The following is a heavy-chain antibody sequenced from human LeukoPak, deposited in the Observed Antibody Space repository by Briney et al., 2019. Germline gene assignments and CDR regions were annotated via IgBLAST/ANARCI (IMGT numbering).Heavy chain of an antibody. CDR1: GGSISSYY. V-gene: IGHV4-59*12. Sequence: SETLSLTCTVSGGSISSYYWSWIRQPPGKGLEWIGYIYYSVSTNYNPSLKSRVTISVDTSKNQFSLKLSSVTAADTAVYYCARDAREVELLWFGELFKNWFDPWGQGTLVTVSS. J-gene: IGHJ5*02. D-gene: IGHD3-10*01. CDR3: ARDAREVELLWFGELFKNWFDP. CDR2: IYYSVST.